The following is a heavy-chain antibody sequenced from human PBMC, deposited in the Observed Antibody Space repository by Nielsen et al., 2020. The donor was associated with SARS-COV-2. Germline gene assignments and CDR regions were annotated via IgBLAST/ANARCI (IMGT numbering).Heavy chain of an antibody. CDR2: ISGSGGST. V-gene: IGHV3-23*01. Sequence: GGSLRLSCAASGFTFSSYAMSWVRQAPGKGLEWVSAISGSGGSTYYADSVKGRFTISRDNSKNTLYLQMNSLRAEDTAVYYCAKGNYVGETYYDFWSGYSNYYYYYMDVWGKGTTVTVSS. J-gene: IGHJ6*03. CDR1: GFTFSSYA. CDR3: AKGNYVGETYYDFWSGYSNYYYYYMDV. D-gene: IGHD3-3*01.